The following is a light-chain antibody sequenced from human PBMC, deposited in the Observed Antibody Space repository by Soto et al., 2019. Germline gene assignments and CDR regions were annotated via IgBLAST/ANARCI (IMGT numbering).Light chain of an antibody. V-gene: IGKV1-39*01. Sequence: DIQMTQSPSSLSASVGDRVTITCRASQSISSYLNWYQQKPGKAPKLLIYAASSLQSGVPSRFGGSGSGTDFTLTISSLKPEDFATYYCQQSYSTPPLTFGGGTKVEIK. J-gene: IGKJ4*01. CDR1: QSISSY. CDR2: AAS. CDR3: QQSYSTPPLT.